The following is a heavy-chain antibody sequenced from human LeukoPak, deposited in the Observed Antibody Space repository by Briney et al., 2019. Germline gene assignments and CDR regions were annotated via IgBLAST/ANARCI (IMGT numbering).Heavy chain of an antibody. V-gene: IGHV4-30-4*01. CDR1: GGSLSSGDYY. D-gene: IGHD2-2*01. J-gene: IGHJ3*02. CDR3: ARGRNIVVVPAALADAFDI. Sequence: SETLSLTCTVSGGSLSSGDYYWSWIRQPPGKGLEWIGYIYYSGSTYYNPSLKSRVTISVDTSKNQFSLKLSSVTAADTAVYYCARGRNIVVVPAALADAFDIWGQGTMVTVSS. CDR2: IYYSGST.